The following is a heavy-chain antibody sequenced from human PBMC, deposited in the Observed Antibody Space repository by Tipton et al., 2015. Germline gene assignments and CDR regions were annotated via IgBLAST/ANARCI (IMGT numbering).Heavy chain of an antibody. CDR3: GGVLLGY. J-gene: IGHJ4*02. CDR2: INEDGSEK. D-gene: IGHD2/OR15-2a*01. Sequence: SLRLSCAASGFTFRSYGMHWVRQAPGKGLEWVAKINEDGSEKQYADSVKGRFTISRDNAKNSFYLQMNSLRAVDTAVYYCGGVLLGYGGQGNLVTVSS. V-gene: IGHV3-7*04. CDR1: GFTFRSYG.